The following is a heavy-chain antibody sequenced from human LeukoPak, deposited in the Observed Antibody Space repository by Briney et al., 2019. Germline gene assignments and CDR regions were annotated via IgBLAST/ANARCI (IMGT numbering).Heavy chain of an antibody. CDR3: AREGCSSTSCYFDY. CDR2: IYHSGST. D-gene: IGHD2-2*01. J-gene: IGHJ4*02. V-gene: IGHV4-30-2*01. Sequence: SETLSLTCAVSGGSISSGGYSWSWIRQPPGKGLERIGYIYHSGSTYYNPSLESRVTISVDRSKNQFSLKLSSVTAADTAVYYCAREGCSSTSCYFDYWGQGTLVTVSS. CDR1: GGSISSGGYS.